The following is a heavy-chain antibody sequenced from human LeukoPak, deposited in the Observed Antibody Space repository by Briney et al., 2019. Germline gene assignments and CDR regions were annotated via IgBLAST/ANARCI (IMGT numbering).Heavy chain of an antibody. V-gene: IGHV1-2*02. CDR2: INPNSGGT. Sequence: ASVKVSCKASGYTFTGYYMHWVRQAPGQGLEWMGWINPNSGGTNYAQKFQGRVTMTRDTSISTAYMELSRLRSDDTAVYYCARDHYYDSSGSTKQPEAYYYYMDVWGKGTTVTVPS. J-gene: IGHJ6*03. D-gene: IGHD3-22*01. CDR3: ARDHYYDSSGSTKQPEAYYYYMDV. CDR1: GYTFTGYY.